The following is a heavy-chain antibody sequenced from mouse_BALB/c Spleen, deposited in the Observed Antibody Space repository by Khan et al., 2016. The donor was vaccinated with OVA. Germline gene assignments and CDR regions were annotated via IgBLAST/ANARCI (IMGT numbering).Heavy chain of an antibody. Sequence: EVELVESGGGIVQPGGSLKRSCAVSRFTISSYGMSSVRQTPDKRLELVATIDSNGGSTDYPDSVYRRFIISGNNAKNVLYLLMRSPNSEDTAMYYCTRSAIWGQGTTLTVSS. CDR3: TRSAI. V-gene: IGHV5-6-3*01. CDR1: RFTISSYG. CDR2: IDSNGGST. D-gene: IGHD2-12*01. J-gene: IGHJ2*01.